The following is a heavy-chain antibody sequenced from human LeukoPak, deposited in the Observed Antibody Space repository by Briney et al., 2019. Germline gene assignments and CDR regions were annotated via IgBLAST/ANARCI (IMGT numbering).Heavy chain of an antibody. J-gene: IGHJ3*02. Sequence: PGGSLRLSCAASGFTFSGSAIRWVRQASGKGLEWVGRIRSKANTYATTYAASVKGRFTISRDDSKNTAYLQMNSLKTEDTAVYYCTSDRYNWNLAHAFDIWGQGTMVTVSS. D-gene: IGHD1-7*01. CDR1: GFTFSGSA. CDR3: TSDRYNWNLAHAFDI. CDR2: IRSKANTYAT. V-gene: IGHV3-73*01.